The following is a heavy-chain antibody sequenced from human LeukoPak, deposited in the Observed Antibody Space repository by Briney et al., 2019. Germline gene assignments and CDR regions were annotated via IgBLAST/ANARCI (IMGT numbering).Heavy chain of an antibody. CDR1: GFTVSGNY. D-gene: IGHD5-12*01. Sequence: GGSLRLSCAASGFTVSGNYMNWVRQAPGKGLEWVSVIYSGGSTYYADSVKGRFTISRDKSKNTLYLQMNSLRAEDTAVYYCAKSSLVASYDYWGQGTLVTVSS. J-gene: IGHJ4*02. CDR2: IYSGGST. V-gene: IGHV3-53*01. CDR3: AKSSLVASYDY.